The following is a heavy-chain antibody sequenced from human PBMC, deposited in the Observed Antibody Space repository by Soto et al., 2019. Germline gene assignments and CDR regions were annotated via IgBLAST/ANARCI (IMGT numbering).Heavy chain of an antibody. CDR1: EFTFNNFW. J-gene: IGHJ6*02. V-gene: IGHV3-7*03. CDR3: AKGGPYYYYGMDV. Sequence: GGSLRLSCAASEFTFNNFWMTWVRQAPGKGLECVANINQDGSEKYYVNSVKGRFTISRDNAKNSLYLQMNSLRAEDTAIYYCAKGGPYYYYGMDVWGQGTTVTVS. D-gene: IGHD2-15*01. CDR2: INQDGSEK.